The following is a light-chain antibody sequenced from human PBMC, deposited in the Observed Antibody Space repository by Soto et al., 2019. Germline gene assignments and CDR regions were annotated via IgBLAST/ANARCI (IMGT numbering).Light chain of an antibody. V-gene: IGKV3-20*01. CDR2: GAS. J-gene: IGKJ5*01. CDR3: QQSGSSLT. CDR1: QSVSSSY. Sequence: EIVLTQAAGTPSLSPGERATLSCRASQSVSSSYLAWYQQKPGQAPRLLIYGASSRATGIPDRFSGSGSGTDFTLTISRLEPEDFAVYSCQQSGSSLTLGHGTRLETK.